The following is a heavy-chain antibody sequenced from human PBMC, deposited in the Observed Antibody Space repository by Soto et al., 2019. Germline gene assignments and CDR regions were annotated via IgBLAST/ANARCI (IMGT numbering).Heavy chain of an antibody. CDR2: IYYSGST. V-gene: IGHV4-59*01. CDR1: GGSISSYY. D-gene: IGHD2-2*01. CDR3: ARLDCSSTSCLYDFDY. J-gene: IGHJ4*02. Sequence: QVQLQESGPGLVKPSETLSLTCTVSGGSISSYYWSSIRQPLGKGLEWIGYIYYSGSTNYNPSLKSRVTISVDTSKNQFSLKLSSVTAADTAVYYCARLDCSSTSCLYDFDYWGQGTLVTVSS.